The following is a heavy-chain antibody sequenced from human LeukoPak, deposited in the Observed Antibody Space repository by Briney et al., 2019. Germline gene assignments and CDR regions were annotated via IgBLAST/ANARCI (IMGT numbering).Heavy chain of an antibody. CDR1: GGSLSGFY. CDR2: INHSGTT. J-gene: IGHJ5*02. Sequence: SETLSLTCAVHGGSLSGFYWSWIRQPPGKGLEWIGEINHSGTTNYNPSLKSRVTISVDTSKNQVSLDLASVTAADTAVYYCAGASSFDKTTRWNPAYFGPWGQGTLVTVSS. D-gene: IGHD1-1*01. V-gene: IGHV4-34*01. CDR3: AGASSFDKTTRWNPAYFGP.